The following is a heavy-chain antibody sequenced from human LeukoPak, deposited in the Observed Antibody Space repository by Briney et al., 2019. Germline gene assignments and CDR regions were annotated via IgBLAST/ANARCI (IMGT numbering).Heavy chain of an antibody. CDR2: ISGSGGST. D-gene: IGHD4-11*01. J-gene: IGHJ4*02. CDR1: GFTFSSYA. V-gene: IGHV3-23*01. CDR3: AKGATVTPFYFDY. Sequence: GGCLRLSCAASGFTFSSYAMSRVRQAPGKGLEWVSAISGSGGSTYYADSVKGRFTISRDNSKNTLYLQMNSLRAEDTAVYYCAKGATVTPFYFDYWGQGTLVTVSS.